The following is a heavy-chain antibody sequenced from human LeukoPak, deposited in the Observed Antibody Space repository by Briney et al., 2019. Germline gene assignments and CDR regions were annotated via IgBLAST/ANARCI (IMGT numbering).Heavy chain of an antibody. V-gene: IGHV3-30*01. CDR2: ISYDGNDE. CDR3: ARVAFPFCGGDCYYFDY. D-gene: IGHD2-21*02. CDR1: GFIFSDYA. J-gene: IGHJ4*02. Sequence: GGSLRLSCAASGFIFSDYALHWVRQAPGKGLEWVAFISYDGNDEYYSDSVKGRFTISRDNSKNKLYLQLNSLRAEDTAVYYCARVAFPFCGGDCYYFDYWGQGSLVTVSS.